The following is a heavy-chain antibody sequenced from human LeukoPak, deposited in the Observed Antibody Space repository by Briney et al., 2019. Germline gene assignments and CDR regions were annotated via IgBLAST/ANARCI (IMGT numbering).Heavy chain of an antibody. D-gene: IGHD6-6*01. CDR2: IIPIFGTA. V-gene: IGHV1-69*01. Sequence: ASVKVSCKASGGTFSSYAISRVRQAPGQGLEWMGGIIPIFGTANYAQKFQGRVTITADESTSTAYMELSSLRSEDTAVYYCARDSAIAARGGGFDYWGQGTLVTVSS. J-gene: IGHJ4*02. CDR1: GGTFSSYA. CDR3: ARDSAIAARGGGFDY.